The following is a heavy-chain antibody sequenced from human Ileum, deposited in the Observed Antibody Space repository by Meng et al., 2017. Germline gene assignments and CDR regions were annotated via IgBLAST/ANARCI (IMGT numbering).Heavy chain of an antibody. J-gene: IGHJ4*02. V-gene: IGHV4-30-4*01. CDR1: GGSISSGDYY. CDR2: IYSNGNT. D-gene: IGHD2-8*01. CDR3: ARAPKYCTNAVCSRPLDS. Sequence: QVQLQESGPRLVKPSQTLSLPCTVLGGSISSGDYYWSWVRQSPGKGPEWIGYIYSNGNTYSNPSLRGRLMISIDTSKNQFSLKLSSVTAADTAVYYCARAPKYCTNAVCSRPLDSWGQGTLVTVSS.